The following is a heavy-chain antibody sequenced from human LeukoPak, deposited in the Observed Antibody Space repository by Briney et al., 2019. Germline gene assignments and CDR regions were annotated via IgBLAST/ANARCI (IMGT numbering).Heavy chain of an antibody. Sequence: SETLSLTCTVSGGSISGSNHYWGWIRQPPGKGLECIGSISQSGSTYHNPSLKSRLTISVDTSKNQLSLKLNSLTPAEPAIYYCXXXXYGXYYFDYXGQGALVTVSS. CDR2: ISQSGST. CDR1: GGSISGSNHY. CDR3: XXXXYGXYYFDY. J-gene: IGHJ4*02. V-gene: IGHV4-39*01. D-gene: IGHD4-17*01.